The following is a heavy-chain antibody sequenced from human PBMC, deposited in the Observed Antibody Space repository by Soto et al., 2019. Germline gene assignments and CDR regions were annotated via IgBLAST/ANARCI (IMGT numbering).Heavy chain of an antibody. V-gene: IGHV4-39*01. D-gene: IGHD6-13*01. CDR3: ARHADSSSWYNWFDP. CDR1: GGSISSSSYY. CDR2: IYYSGST. J-gene: IGHJ5*02. Sequence: SETLSLTCTVSGGSISSSSYYWGWIRQPPGKGLEWIGSIYYSGSTYYNPSLKSRVTISVDTSKNQFSLKLSSVTAADTAVYYCARHADSSSWYNWFDPWGQGTLVTVSS.